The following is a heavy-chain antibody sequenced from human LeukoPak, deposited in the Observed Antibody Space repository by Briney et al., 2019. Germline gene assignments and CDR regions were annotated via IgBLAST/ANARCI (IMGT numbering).Heavy chain of an antibody. J-gene: IGHJ4*02. CDR2: ISGSGGST. D-gene: IGHD2-15*01. CDR1: GFTSAFPFSSYA. Sequence: PGGALRLSCAASGFTSAFPFSSYAMSWVRQTPGKGLEWVAAISGSGGSTYYANSVKGRFTISRDNSKNTLYLQMSSLRADDTAIYYCTKDWGRYCSRGTCFPFDYWGQGTLVTVSS. CDR3: TKDWGRYCSRGTCFPFDY. V-gene: IGHV3-23*01.